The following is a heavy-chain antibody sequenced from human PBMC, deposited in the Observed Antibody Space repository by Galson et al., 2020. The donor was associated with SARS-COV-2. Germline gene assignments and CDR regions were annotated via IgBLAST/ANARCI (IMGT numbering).Heavy chain of an antibody. V-gene: IGHV3-21*01. Sequence: GGSLRLSCAASGLTFSSYSMNWVRQAPGKGLEWVSSISSSSSYIYYADSVKGRFTISRDNAKNSLYLQMNSLRAEDTAVYYCARTRPNYYDRSGYYPDAFDIWGQGTMVTVSS. J-gene: IGHJ3*02. CDR2: ISSSSSYI. D-gene: IGHD3-22*01. CDR1: GLTFSSYS. CDR3: ARTRPNYYDRSGYYPDAFDI.